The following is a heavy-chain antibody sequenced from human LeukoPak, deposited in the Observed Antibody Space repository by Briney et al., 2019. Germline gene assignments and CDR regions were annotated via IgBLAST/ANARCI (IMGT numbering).Heavy chain of an antibody. CDR3: ACDFRYLGHDF. CDR2: ISNVGLTT. D-gene: IGHD2-21*02. Sequence: GGSLRLSCTASAFTLGDFYMSWIRQAPGKGLEWIAYISNVGLTTYYAESVKGRFTISRDNAKNSLYMQMNSLRPEDTAVYYCACDFRYLGHDFWGQGSLVTVSS. V-gene: IGHV3-11*01. CDR1: AFTLGDFY. J-gene: IGHJ4*02.